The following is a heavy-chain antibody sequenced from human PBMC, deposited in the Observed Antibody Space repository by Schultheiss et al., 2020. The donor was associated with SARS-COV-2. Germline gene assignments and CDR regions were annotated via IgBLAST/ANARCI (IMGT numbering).Heavy chain of an antibody. V-gene: IGHV3-48*01. CDR3: ARDIRYGDYFFDY. CDR1: GFTFSSYS. J-gene: IGHJ4*02. Sequence: GESLKISCAASGFTFSSYSMNWVRQAPGKGLEWVSSISSSSSTIYYADSVKGRFTISRDNAKNSLYLQMNSLRAEDTAVYYCARDIRYGDYFFDYWGQGTLVTVSS. CDR2: ISSSSSTI. D-gene: IGHD4-17*01.